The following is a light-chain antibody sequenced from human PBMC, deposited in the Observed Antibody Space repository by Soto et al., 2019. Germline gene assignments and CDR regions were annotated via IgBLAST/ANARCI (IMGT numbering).Light chain of an antibody. CDR1: QGVSSY. V-gene: IGKV1-8*01. J-gene: IGKJ1*01. CDR3: QQYYSYPRT. CDR2: AAS. Sequence: AIRMTQSPSSLSASTGDRVTITCRASQGVSSYLAWYQQKPGKAPKLLIYAASTLQSGVPSRFSGSGSGTDFTLTINCLQSEDFATYYCQQYYSYPRTFGQGTKVDIK.